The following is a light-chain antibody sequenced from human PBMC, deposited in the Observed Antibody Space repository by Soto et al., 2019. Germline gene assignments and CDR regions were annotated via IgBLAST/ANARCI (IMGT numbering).Light chain of an antibody. J-gene: IGKJ4*01. V-gene: IGKV3-11*01. CDR2: DAS. CDR3: QPRSNWPST. CDR1: QSVSGY. Sequence: EIVLTQSPATLSLSPGNRATLSCRASQSVSGYLAWYQQKPGQAPRLLSDDASNRATGIPARFSGSESGTDFTLPITILEPEDFAVYYCQPRSNWPSTFGGGTKVEI.